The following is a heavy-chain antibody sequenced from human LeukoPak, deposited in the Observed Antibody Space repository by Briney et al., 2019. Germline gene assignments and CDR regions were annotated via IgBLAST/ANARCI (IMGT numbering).Heavy chain of an antibody. J-gene: IGHJ4*02. V-gene: IGHV3-23*01. Sequence: PGGSLRLSCAASGFTFSSYAMSWVRQAPGKGLEWVSAISGSGGSTYYADSVKGRFTISRDNSKSTLYLQMNSLRAEDTAVYYCAKARAAALYVDDYWGQGTLVTVSS. CDR2: ISGSGGST. CDR3: AKARAAALYVDDY. D-gene: IGHD6-13*01. CDR1: GFTFSSYA.